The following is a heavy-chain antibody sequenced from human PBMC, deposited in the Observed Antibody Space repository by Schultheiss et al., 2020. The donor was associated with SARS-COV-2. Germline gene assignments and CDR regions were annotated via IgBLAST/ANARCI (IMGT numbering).Heavy chain of an antibody. CDR3: ARDIAVAGLHWFDP. CDR1: GGTFSSYA. V-gene: IGHV1-69*13. Sequence: SVKVSCKASGGTFSSYAISWVRQAPGQGLEWMGGIIPIFGTANYAQKFQGRVTITADESTSTAYMELSSLRSEDTAVYYCARDIAVAGLHWFDPWGQGTLVTVSS. D-gene: IGHD6-19*01. CDR2: IIPIFGTA. J-gene: IGHJ5*02.